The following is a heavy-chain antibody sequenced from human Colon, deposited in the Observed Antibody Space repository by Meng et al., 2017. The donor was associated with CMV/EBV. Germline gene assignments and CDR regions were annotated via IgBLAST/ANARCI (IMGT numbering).Heavy chain of an antibody. Sequence: LRLSCIVSGGSISGYDYYWSWIRQPPGKGLEWLVYIYYNGNTYYNPSLKSRLNISVDTSKNQFSLKLSSVTAADTAVYYCARDRGSSHSSYGLDVWGQGTTVTVSS. CDR3: ARDRGSSHSSYGLDV. D-gene: IGHD2-15*01. CDR1: GGSISGYDYY. V-gene: IGHV4-30-4*08. CDR2: IYYNGNT. J-gene: IGHJ6*02.